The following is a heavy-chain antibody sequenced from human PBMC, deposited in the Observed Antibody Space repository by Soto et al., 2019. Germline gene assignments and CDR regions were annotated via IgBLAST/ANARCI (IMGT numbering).Heavy chain of an antibody. V-gene: IGHV4-61*01. Sequence: SETLSLTCAVSGGSVSSGSYYWTWIRQPPGRGLEWIGYIYYTGTTDSNPSLKSRVTIALDTSKNQFSLKLNSVTAADTAVYYCSRVTGDFYRGSDYWGQGTLVTVSS. CDR3: SRVTGDFYRGSDY. J-gene: IGHJ4*02. D-gene: IGHD7-27*01. CDR1: GGSVSSGSYY. CDR2: IYYTGTT.